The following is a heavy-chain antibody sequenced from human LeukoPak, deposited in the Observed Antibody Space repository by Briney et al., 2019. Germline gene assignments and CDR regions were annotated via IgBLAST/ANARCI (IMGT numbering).Heavy chain of an antibody. CDR1: GYTLTELS. J-gene: IGHJ4*02. D-gene: IGHD3-9*01. CDR3: ATDILTGYYYFDY. CDR2: FDPEGGET. V-gene: IGHV1-24*01. Sequence: ASVKVSCKVSGYTLTELSMHRVRQAPGKGLEWMGGFDPEGGETIYAQKFQGRVTMTEDTSTDTAYMELSSLRSGDTAVYYCATDILTGYYYFDYWGQGTLVTVSS.